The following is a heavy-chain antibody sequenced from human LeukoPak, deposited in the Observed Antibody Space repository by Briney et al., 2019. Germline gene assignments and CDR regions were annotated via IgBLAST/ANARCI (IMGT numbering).Heavy chain of an antibody. CDR2: ISSSSSYI. V-gene: IGHV3-21*01. CDR3: ARDRGYDYIWGSYRSLHYFDY. Sequence: GGSLGLSCAASGFTFSSYSMTWVRQAPGKGLEWVSSISSSSSYIYYADSVKGRFTISRDNAKNSLYLQMNSLRAEDTAVYYCARDRGYDYIWGSYRSLHYFDYWGQGTLVTVSS. J-gene: IGHJ4*02. D-gene: IGHD3-16*02. CDR1: GFTFSSYS.